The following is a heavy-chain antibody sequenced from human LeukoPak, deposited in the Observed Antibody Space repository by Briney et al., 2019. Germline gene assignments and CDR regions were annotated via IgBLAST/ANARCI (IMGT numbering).Heavy chain of an antibody. CDR2: IYSSGNT. V-gene: IGHV4-34*01. D-gene: IGHD3-10*01. J-gene: IGHJ3*02. Sequence: PSETLSLTCAVYGGSFSGYYWSWIRQPPGKTLEWIGSIYSSGNTYYNPSLKSRVIILIDTAKNHFSLNLSSVTAADTAVYYCARSDGYGLVGIWGQGTMVTVSS. CDR3: ARSDGYGLVGI. CDR1: GGSFSGYY.